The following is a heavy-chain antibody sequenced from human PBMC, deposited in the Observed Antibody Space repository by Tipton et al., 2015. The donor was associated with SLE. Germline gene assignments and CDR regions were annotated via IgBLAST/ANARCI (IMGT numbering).Heavy chain of an antibody. CDR1: GGSFSGYY. Sequence: GLVKPSETLSLTCAVYGGSFSGYYWSWIRQPPGKGLEWIGEINHSGSTNYNPSLKSRVTISVDTSKNQFSLKLSSVTAADTAVYYCAAWGSGDYWGQGTLVTVSS. V-gene: IGHV4-34*01. CDR2: INHSGST. CDR3: AAWGSGDY. J-gene: IGHJ4*02. D-gene: IGHD7-27*01.